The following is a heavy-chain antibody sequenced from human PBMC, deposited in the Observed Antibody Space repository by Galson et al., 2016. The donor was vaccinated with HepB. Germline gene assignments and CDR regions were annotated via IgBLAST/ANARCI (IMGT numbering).Heavy chain of an antibody. CDR1: GASIISRAW. Sequence: SETLSLTCAVSGASIISRAWWTWVRQPPGKGLEWIGQIYHSGNTNYTPSLTSRVTISVDNSTNQLSLKLTSMTAADTAVYYCTRQYSGSHLDYWGQGILVPVSS. D-gene: IGHD1-26*01. CDR3: TRQYSGSHLDY. CDR2: IYHSGNT. V-gene: IGHV4-4*02. J-gene: IGHJ4*02.